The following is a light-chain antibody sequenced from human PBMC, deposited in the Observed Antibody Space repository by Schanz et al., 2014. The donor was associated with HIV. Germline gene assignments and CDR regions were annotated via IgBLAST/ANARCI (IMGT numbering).Light chain of an antibody. CDR3: NSYVGNSVWV. V-gene: IGLV2-18*02. CDR2: EVS. J-gene: IGLJ3*02. Sequence: QSALTQPPSVSGSPGQSVTISCTGTSSDIGTYNRVSWYQQSPGTAPKLLIYEVSDRPSGIPDRFSGSKSGNTASLTISGLQAEDEADYYCNSYVGNSVWVFGGGTKLTVL. CDR1: SSDIGTYNR.